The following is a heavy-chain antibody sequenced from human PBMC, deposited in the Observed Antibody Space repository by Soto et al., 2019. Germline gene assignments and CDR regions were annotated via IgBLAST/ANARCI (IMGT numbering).Heavy chain of an antibody. Sequence: EVRLVESGGVLVQPGGSLRLSCEDSSHIFSTSWMSWIRQAPGKGLEWLANIKPDGSERHYVDSVKGRFTISRDNAKNTLYLQMNNLRADDTAVYYCARWGWYGNYWGQGVIVTVSS. J-gene: IGHJ4*02. CDR2: IKPDGSER. CDR3: ARWGWYGNY. V-gene: IGHV3-7*05. D-gene: IGHD6-19*01. CDR1: SHIFSTSW.